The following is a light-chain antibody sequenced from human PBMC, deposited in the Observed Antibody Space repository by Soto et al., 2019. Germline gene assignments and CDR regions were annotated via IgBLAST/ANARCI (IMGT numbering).Light chain of an antibody. CDR1: QSVASSY. CDR2: SAS. V-gene: IGKV3-20*01. J-gene: IGKJ1*01. Sequence: EVVLTQSPGTLSLSPGERVTLSCRASQSVASSYLAWYQQKPGRAPRLLFYSASSRATGIPDRFRGNGSGTDFTLTISRLEPEDFAVYYCHHFGSLPETFGQGTNVE. CDR3: HHFGSLPET.